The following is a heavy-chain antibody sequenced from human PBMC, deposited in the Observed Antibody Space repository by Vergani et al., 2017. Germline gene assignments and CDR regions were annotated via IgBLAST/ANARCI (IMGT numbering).Heavy chain of an antibody. CDR1: GGTFSSYT. CDR2: IIPILGIA. CDR3: AREGRNYYDTGSHTPPEFPFDP. D-gene: IGHD3-22*01. J-gene: IGHJ5*02. Sequence: QVQLVQSGAEVKKPGSSVKVSCKASGGTFSSYTISWVRQAPGQGLECMGRIIPILGIANYTQKFQGRVTITADKSTSTAYMELISQRSEDTAVYNCAREGRNYYDTGSHTPPEFPFDPWGQGSLVTVSS. V-gene: IGHV1-69*08.